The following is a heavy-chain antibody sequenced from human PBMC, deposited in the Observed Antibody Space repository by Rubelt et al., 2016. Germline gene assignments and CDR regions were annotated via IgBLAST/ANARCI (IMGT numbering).Heavy chain of an antibody. CDR2: ITGSSAYI. V-gene: IGHV3-21*01. CDR3: ARENRNRGGMDV. Sequence: EVQLVESGGGLVKPGESLRLSCAASGFIFSTYSMNWVRQAPGKGLEWVSSITGSSAYIYYPDSVKGRFTISRDNAKNSLYLQMNSLGAEDTAVYYCARENRNRGGMDVWGQGTTVTVSS. CDR1: GFIFSTYS. J-gene: IGHJ6*02. D-gene: IGHD1-14*01.